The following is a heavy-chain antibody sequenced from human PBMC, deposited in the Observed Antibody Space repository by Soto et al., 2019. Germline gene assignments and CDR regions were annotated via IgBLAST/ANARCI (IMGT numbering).Heavy chain of an antibody. CDR2: IYPADSDT. Sequence: GKSLKISCEGFGYSFTNYWIAWVRQMPGKGLEWMGIIYPADSDTRYSPSFQGQVTISADKSTSTAYLQWRSLKASDTAMYYCARHDSAMAHDYWGQGTLVTVSS. J-gene: IGHJ4*02. D-gene: IGHD2-21*01. V-gene: IGHV5-51*01. CDR1: GYSFTNYW. CDR3: ARHDSAMAHDY.